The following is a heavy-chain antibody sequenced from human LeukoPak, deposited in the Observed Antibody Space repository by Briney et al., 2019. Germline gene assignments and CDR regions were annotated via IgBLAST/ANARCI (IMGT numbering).Heavy chain of an antibody. CDR3: ARDIVVVVAATQPYYYYGMDV. CDR2: ISYDGSNK. CDR1: GFTFSSYA. Sequence: GGSLRLSCAASGFTFSSYAMHWVRQAPGKGLEWVAVISYDGSNKYYAGSVKGRFTISRDNSKNTLYLQMNSLRAEDTAVYYCARDIVVVVAATQPYYYYGMDVWGQGTTVTVSS. D-gene: IGHD2-15*01. V-gene: IGHV3-30-3*01. J-gene: IGHJ6*02.